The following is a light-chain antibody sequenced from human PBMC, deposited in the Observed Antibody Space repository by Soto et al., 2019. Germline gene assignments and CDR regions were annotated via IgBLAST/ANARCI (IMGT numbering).Light chain of an antibody. CDR3: QQRSNWPRRIT. CDR2: GAP. V-gene: IGKV3D-20*02. Sequence: EIVLTESPCTVSLSPGERATLSCMASQSFSNNYLAWYQQKPGQAPRLLIYGAPNRATGIPDRFSGSGSGTDFPLTISSLEPEDFAVYYRQQRSNWPRRITFGQGTRLEI. J-gene: IGKJ5*01. CDR1: QSFSNNY.